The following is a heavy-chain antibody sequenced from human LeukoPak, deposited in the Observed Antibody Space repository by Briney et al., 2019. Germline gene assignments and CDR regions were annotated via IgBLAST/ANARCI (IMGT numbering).Heavy chain of an antibody. CDR2: IYTRGST. J-gene: IGHJ4*02. Sequence: PSETLSLTCSVSGGAISSYCWNWTRLPAGKGLEWIGCIYTRGSTIHNPSIKSRVTMSVDTAKNQFSLRLNSVTAADTAVYYCARGSREMSTIFDYWGQGTLVTVSS. CDR1: GGAISSYC. CDR3: ARGSREMSTIFDY. V-gene: IGHV4-4*07. D-gene: IGHD5-24*01.